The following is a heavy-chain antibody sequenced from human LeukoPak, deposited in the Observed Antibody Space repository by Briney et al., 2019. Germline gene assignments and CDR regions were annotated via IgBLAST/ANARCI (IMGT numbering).Heavy chain of an antibody. CDR2: IYPGDSDT. J-gene: IGHJ4*02. D-gene: IGHD5-24*01. V-gene: IGHV5-51*01. CDR1: YW. Sequence: YWSWIRQHPGKGLEWMGIIYPGDSDTRYSPSFQGQVTISADKSISTAYLQWSSLKASDTAMYYCARSDGYWGQGTLVTVSS. CDR3: ARSDGY.